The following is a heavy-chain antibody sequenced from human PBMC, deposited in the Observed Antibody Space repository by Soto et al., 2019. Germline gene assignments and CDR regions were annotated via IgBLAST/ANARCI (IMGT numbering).Heavy chain of an antibody. CDR2: ISGSGGST. CDR1: GFTFSSYA. D-gene: IGHD6-13*01. V-gene: IGHV3-23*01. CDR3: AKDPWSSSWYELKYYFDY. J-gene: IGHJ4*02. Sequence: GGSLRLSCAASGFTFSSYAMSWVRQAPGKGLEWVSAISGSGGSTYYADSVKGRFTNSRDNSKNTLYLQMNSLRAEDTAVYYCAKDPWSSSWYELKYYFDYWGQGTLVTVSS.